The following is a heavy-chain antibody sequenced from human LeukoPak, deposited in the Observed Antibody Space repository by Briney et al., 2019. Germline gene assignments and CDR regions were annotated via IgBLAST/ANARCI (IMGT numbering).Heavy chain of an antibody. Sequence: GGSLRLSCAASGFTFSSYAMHWVRQAPGKGLEWVANIKQDGSEKYYVDSVKGRFTISRDSAKNSLYLQMNSLRAEDTAVYYCARDGVLNWFDPWGQGTLVTVSS. CDR1: GFTFSSYA. J-gene: IGHJ5*02. CDR2: IKQDGSEK. V-gene: IGHV3-7*01. D-gene: IGHD2-8*01. CDR3: ARDGVLNWFDP.